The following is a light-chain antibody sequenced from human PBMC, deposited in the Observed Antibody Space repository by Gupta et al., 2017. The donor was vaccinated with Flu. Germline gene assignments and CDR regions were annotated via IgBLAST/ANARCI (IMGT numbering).Light chain of an antibody. CDR2: EAS. CDR3: QQYDNYPWV. CDR1: QSISGW. Sequence: IQMTQSPSTLSASVGDRVAITCRASQSISGWLVWYQQRPGKAPKVLIYEASTLESGVSSRFSGSGSGTEFTLTISSLQPEDSATYYCQQYDNYPWVFGQGTKVEVK. V-gene: IGKV1-5*03. J-gene: IGKJ1*01.